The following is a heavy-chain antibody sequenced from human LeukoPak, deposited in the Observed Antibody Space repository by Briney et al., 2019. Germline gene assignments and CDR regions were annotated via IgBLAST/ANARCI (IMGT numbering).Heavy chain of an antibody. CDR1: GYTFNNYN. V-gene: IGHV1-46*02. CDR3: ARGRGTGMVDDY. D-gene: IGHD5-18*01. J-gene: IGHJ4*02. CDR2: INPSGGGT. Sequence: GASVKVSCKASGYTFNNYNMHWVRQAPGLGLEWMGIINPSGGGTSYAQKFQDRVTMTRDTSTSTVYMELSSLRSEDTAVYYCARGRGTGMVDDYWGQGTLVTVSS.